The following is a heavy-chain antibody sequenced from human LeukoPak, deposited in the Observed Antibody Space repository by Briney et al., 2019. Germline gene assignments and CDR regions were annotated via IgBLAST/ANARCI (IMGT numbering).Heavy chain of an antibody. D-gene: IGHD3-10*01. CDR2: INHSGST. J-gene: IGHJ4*02. V-gene: IGHV4-34*01. Sequence: SETLSLTCAVYGGSFSGYYWSWIRQPPGKGLEWIGEINHSGSTNYNPSLKSRVTISVDTSKNQFSLKLSSVTAADTAVYYCARGPYCGSGSYYNPLFDYWGQGTLVTVSS. CDR1: GGSFSGYY. CDR3: ARGPYCGSGSYYNPLFDY.